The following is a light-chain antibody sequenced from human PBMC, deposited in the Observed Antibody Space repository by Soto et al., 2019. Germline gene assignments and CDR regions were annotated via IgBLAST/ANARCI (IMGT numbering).Light chain of an antibody. J-gene: IGLJ2*01. CDR3: GSYSSSSTLV. CDR1: SSDVGGYDY. V-gene: IGLV2-14*01. CDR2: DVR. Sequence: QSALTQPASVSGSPGQSITISCTGTSSDVGGYDYVCWYQQHPGKVPKLLIYDVRNRPSGVSNRFSGSKSGYTASLTISDLQAEDEADYYCGSYSSSSTLVFGGGTKLTVL.